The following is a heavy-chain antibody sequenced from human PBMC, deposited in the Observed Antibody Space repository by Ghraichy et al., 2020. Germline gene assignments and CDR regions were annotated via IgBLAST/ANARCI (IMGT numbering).Heavy chain of an antibody. Sequence: GSLNISCAASGFTLSDHYMDWVRQAPEKGLEWVGRTRKKANSYTTEYAASVKGRFTISRDDSKNSLHLQMNSLKTEDTAVYFCARNRGGYDLRSYGLDVWGQGTTVTVSS. CDR2: TRKKANSYTT. CDR3: ARNRGGYDLRSYGLDV. D-gene: IGHD5-12*01. CDR1: GFTLSDHY. V-gene: IGHV3-72*01. J-gene: IGHJ6*02.